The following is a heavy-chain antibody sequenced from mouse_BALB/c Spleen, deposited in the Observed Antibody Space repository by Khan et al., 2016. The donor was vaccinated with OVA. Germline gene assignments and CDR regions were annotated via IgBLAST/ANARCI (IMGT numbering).Heavy chain of an antibody. CDR1: GFTFSSFG. V-gene: IGHV5-17*02. D-gene: IGHD2-5*01. CDR3: ARSGSNFQWYFDV. CDR2: MSSGSSTI. Sequence: EVELVESGGGLVQPGGSRKLSCAASGFTFSSFGMHWVRQAPKKGLEWVAYMSSGSSTIYYVDTVKGRFTISRDTPKNTLFLQMNSLTSEDTAMYYCARSGSNFQWYFDVWGAGTSVTVSS. J-gene: IGHJ1*01.